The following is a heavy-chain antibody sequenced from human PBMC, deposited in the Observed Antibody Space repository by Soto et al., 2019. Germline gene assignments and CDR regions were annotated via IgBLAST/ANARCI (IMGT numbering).Heavy chain of an antibody. CDR1: GVSISSGYW. CDR3: ARIVYDTRLNYMYLDF. Sequence: SETLSLTCAVSGVSISSGYWSTWVRQFPQRGMEFIGEIFHDGSANYYPSFERRVAISVDTSKNQFSLKLTSVTAADTAIYFCARIVYDTRLNYMYLDFWGQGTLVTVSS. CDR2: IFHDGSA. V-gene: IGHV4-4*02. D-gene: IGHD3-22*01. J-gene: IGHJ4*02.